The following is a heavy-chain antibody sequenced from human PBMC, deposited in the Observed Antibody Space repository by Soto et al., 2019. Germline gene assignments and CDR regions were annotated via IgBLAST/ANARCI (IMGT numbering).Heavy chain of an antibody. Sequence: EVQLVESGGGLVQPGGSLRLSCAASGFTFRSYWMSWVRQAPGKGLEWVANIKHDGSEKYYVDSVKGRFTISRDNAKNSVYLQMNSLRAEDTAVYYCTRDDQVFFDSWGQGTLVTVSS. D-gene: IGHD3-10*01. J-gene: IGHJ4*02. V-gene: IGHV3-7*01. CDR1: GFTFRSYW. CDR2: IKHDGSEK. CDR3: TRDDQVFFDS.